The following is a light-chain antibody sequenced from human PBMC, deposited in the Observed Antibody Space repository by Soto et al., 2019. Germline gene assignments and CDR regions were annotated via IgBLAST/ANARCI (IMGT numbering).Light chain of an antibody. J-gene: IGKJ1*01. CDR2: KAS. CDR3: QQYNSYPWP. CDR1: QSISSW. V-gene: IGKV1-5*03. Sequence: DIQMTQSPSTLSASVGDRVTITCRASQSISSWLAWYQQKPGKAPKLLIYKASSLESGVPSRFSGSGSGTEFTLTISSLQPDDVATYYCQQYNSYPWPFGQGPKLDIK.